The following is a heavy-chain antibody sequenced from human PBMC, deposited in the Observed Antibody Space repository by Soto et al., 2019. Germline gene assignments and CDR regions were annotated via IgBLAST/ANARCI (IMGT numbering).Heavy chain of an antibody. J-gene: IGHJ4*02. CDR1: GFTVSNNY. CDR2: IYSGGST. Sequence: EVQLVESGGGLVQPGGSLRLSCAASGFTVSNNYMSWVRQAPGKGLEGVSVIYSGGSTHYADTVKGRFTISRDNSKNTLYLQMNSLRAEDTAVYFCASSPSVGYWGQGTLVTGSS. CDR3: ASSPSVGY. D-gene: IGHD1-26*01. V-gene: IGHV3-66*01.